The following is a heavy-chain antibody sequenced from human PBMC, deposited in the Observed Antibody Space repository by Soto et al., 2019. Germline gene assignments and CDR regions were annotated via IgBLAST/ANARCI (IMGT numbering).Heavy chain of an antibody. D-gene: IGHD5-18*01. CDR2: IYYSSTT. CDR3: ARSSGDTAMVSY. V-gene: IGHV4-59*01. Sequence: SETLSLTCTVSGGSISSYYWSWIRQPPGKGLEWIGYIYYSSTTNYNPSLNSRVTISVDTSKNQFSLKMSSVTAADTAVYYCARSSGDTAMVSYWGQGTLVTVSS. J-gene: IGHJ4*02. CDR1: GGSISSYY.